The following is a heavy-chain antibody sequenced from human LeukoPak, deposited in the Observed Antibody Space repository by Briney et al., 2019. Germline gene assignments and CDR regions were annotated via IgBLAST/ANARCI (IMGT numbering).Heavy chain of an antibody. CDR2: ISSSSSYI. V-gene: IGHV3-21*01. Sequence: GGSLRLSRAASGFTFSSYSMNWVRQAPGKGLEWVSSISSSSSYIYYADSVKGRFTISRDNAKNSLYLQMNSLRAEDTAVYYCARDRSSGGHDYWGQGTLVTVSS. CDR3: ARDRSSGGHDY. D-gene: IGHD1-14*01. J-gene: IGHJ4*02. CDR1: GFTFSSYS.